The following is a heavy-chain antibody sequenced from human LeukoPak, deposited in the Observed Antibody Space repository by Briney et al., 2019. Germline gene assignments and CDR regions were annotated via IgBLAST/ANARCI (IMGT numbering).Heavy chain of an antibody. D-gene: IGHD6-13*01. J-gene: IGHJ4*02. CDR2: ISWDGGST. Sequence: HPGGSLRLSCAASGFTFDDYAMHWVRQAPGKGLEWVSLISWDGGSTYYADSVKGRFTISRDNSKNSLYLQMNSLRAEDTALYSCAKDIRGSTSWYGFDYWGQGTLVTVSS. CDR3: AKDIRGSTSWYGFDY. V-gene: IGHV3-43D*03. CDR1: GFTFDDYA.